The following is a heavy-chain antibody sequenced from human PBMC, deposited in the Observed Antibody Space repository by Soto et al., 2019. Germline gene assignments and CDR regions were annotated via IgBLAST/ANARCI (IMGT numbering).Heavy chain of an antibody. J-gene: IGHJ6*02. CDR1: GFTFSSYA. CDR2: ISYDGSNK. CDR3: ARVLVYDILTGYYMTYYYGMDV. Sequence: QVQLVESGGGVVQPGRSLRLSCAASGFTFSSYAMHWVRQAPGKGLEWVAVISYDGSNKYYADSVKGRFTISRDNSKNTLYLQMNSLRAEDTAVYYCARVLVYDILTGYYMTYYYGMDVWGQGTTVTVSS. D-gene: IGHD3-9*01. V-gene: IGHV3-30-3*01.